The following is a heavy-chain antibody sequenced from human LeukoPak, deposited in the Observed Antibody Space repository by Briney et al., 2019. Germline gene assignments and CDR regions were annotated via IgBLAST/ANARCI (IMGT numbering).Heavy chain of an antibody. Sequence: PGGALRLSCAASGFTFSSYAMSWVRQAPGKGLEWVSAISGSGGSTYYADSVKSRFTISRDNSKNTLYLQMNSLRAEDTAVYYCAKLRRVTAIIDYWGQGTLVTVSS. CDR1: GFTFSSYA. V-gene: IGHV3-23*01. J-gene: IGHJ4*02. D-gene: IGHD2-21*02. CDR2: ISGSGGST. CDR3: AKLRRVTAIIDY.